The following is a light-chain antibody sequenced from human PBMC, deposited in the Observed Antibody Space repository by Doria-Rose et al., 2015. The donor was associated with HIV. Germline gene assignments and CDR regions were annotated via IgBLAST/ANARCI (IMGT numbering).Light chain of an antibody. CDR3: QSYDSRLSVYG. J-gene: IGLJ1*01. V-gene: IGLV1-40*01. Sequence: QSVLTQPPSVSGAPGQRVAISCTGSSSNIWSVFYVNFYQQFPGTAPKLLIHGNTNRTSRVPDRVSGSKSGTSACLAISGLRAEDESDYYCQSYDSRLSVYGFGTGTKVSVL. CDR2: GNT. CDR1: SSNIWSVFY.